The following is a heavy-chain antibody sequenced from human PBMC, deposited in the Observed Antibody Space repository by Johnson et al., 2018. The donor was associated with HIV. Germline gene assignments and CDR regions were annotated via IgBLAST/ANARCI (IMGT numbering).Heavy chain of an antibody. CDR2: ISYDGSNK. CDR1: GFTFSSYA. D-gene: IGHD3-10*02. Sequence: QVQLVESGVGVVQPGRSLRLSCAASGFTFSSYAMHWVRQAPGKGLEWVAVISYDGSNKYYADSVKGRFTISRDNSKNTLYLQMNSLRAEDTAVYYCARDFMYAFDIWGQGTMVTVSS. V-gene: IGHV3-30*04. CDR3: ARDFMYAFDI. J-gene: IGHJ3*02.